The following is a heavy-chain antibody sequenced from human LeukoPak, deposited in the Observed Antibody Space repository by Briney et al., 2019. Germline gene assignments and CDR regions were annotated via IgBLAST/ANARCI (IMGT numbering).Heavy chain of an antibody. CDR3: GRGDNNYYYGMDV. CDR2: IKPSDGTT. Sequence: ASVKVSCKASGYTFTTYYIHWVRQAPGQGPEWMGLIKPSDGTTIYAHNFQGRVTMTRDTSTSTVYMELSSLRSEDTAVYYCGRGDNNYYYGMDVWGQGTTVTVS. J-gene: IGHJ6*02. D-gene: IGHD2-21*02. V-gene: IGHV1-46*01. CDR1: GYTFTTYY.